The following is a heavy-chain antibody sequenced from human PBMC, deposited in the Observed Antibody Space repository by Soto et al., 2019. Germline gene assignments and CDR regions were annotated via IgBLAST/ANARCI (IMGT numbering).Heavy chain of an antibody. Sequence: SVKVSCKASGGTFSSYSISWVRQAPGQGLEWMGGIIPIFGTANYAQKFQGRVTITADKSTSTAYMELSSLRSEDTAVYYCARESRIGGSFRSYNWFDPWGQGTLVTVSS. J-gene: IGHJ5*02. CDR1: GGTFSSYS. V-gene: IGHV1-69*06. D-gene: IGHD5-12*01. CDR2: IIPIFGTA. CDR3: ARESRIGGSFRSYNWFDP.